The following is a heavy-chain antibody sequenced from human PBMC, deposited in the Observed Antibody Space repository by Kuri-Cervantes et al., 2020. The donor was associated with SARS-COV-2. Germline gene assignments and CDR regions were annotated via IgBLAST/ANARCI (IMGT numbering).Heavy chain of an antibody. V-gene: IGHV3-7*01. J-gene: IGHJ4*02. CDR1: GFTFSSYW. D-gene: IGHD5-12*01. CDR2: IKQDGCEK. CDR3: AREPQGYSGYDYFDY. Sequence: GESLKISCAASGFTFSSYWMSWVRQAPGKGLEWVANIKQDGCEKYYVDSVKGRFTISRDNAKNSLYLQMNSLRAEDTAVYYCAREPQGYSGYDYFDYWGQGTLVTVSS.